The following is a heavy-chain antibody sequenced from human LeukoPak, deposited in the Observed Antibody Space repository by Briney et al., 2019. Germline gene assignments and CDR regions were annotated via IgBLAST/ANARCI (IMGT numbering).Heavy chain of an antibody. CDR2: IYYSGST. J-gene: IGHJ3*02. D-gene: IGHD1-7*01. CDR1: GGSISSYY. Sequence: SETLSLTCTVSGGSISSYYWSWIRQSPGKGLEWIGYIYYSGSTNYSPSLKSRVTISVDTSKNQFSLKLSSVTAADTAVYYCARYPPVTITGTTLDAFDIWGQGTMVTVSS. V-gene: IGHV4-59*01. CDR3: ARYPPVTITGTTLDAFDI.